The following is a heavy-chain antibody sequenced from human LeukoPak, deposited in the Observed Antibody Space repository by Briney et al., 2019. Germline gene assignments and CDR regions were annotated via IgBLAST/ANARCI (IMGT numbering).Heavy chain of an antibody. Sequence: GESLKISCKGSGYIFTNYWIAWVRQIPGKGLEWMGVIYPGDSYTRYNPSFQGQVTISADTSISTAYLQWSSLKASDTAMFYCARQGPDYYDSSGYPHFDSWGQGTLVTVSS. CDR1: GYIFTNYW. D-gene: IGHD3-22*01. CDR3: ARQGPDYYDSSGYPHFDS. V-gene: IGHV5-51*01. CDR2: IYPGDSYT. J-gene: IGHJ4*02.